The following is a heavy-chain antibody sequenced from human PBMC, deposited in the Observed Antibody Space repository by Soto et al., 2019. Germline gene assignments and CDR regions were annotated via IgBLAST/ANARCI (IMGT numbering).Heavy chain of an antibody. D-gene: IGHD1-1*01. CDR3: SRMSWRPLDNYSLDY. Sequence: GESLKICCKGSGYSFTSYWNGWGRQMPGKGLEWMGIIYHGDSATRYSPSFQGQVTISAAKSISTAYLQWSSLKASDTAMYYCSRMSWRPLDNYSLDYWGQGTLVTVSS. CDR1: GYSFTSYW. V-gene: IGHV5-51*01. J-gene: IGHJ4*02. CDR2: IYHGDSAT.